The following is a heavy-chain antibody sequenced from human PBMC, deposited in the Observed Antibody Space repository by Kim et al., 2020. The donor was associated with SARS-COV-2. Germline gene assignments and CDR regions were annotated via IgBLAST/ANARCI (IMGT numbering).Heavy chain of an antibody. V-gene: IGHV3-74*01. CDR1: GFTFSSYW. Sequence: GGSLRLSCAASGFTFSSYWMHWVRQAPGKGMVWVSRINSDWSSISYADSVMGRFTNSRDNAKNTLYLQMHSLRAEETAGYYCAGGKDNWNDVGSDYWGQGTLVTVSS. CDR3: AGGKDNWNDVGSDY. J-gene: IGHJ4*02. D-gene: IGHD1-20*01. CDR2: INSDWSSI.